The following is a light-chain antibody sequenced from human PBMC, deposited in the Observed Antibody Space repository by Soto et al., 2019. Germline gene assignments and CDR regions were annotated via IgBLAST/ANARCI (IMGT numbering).Light chain of an antibody. J-gene: IGKJ2*01. CDR3: QQNYDTPPA. CDR1: QTISNY. V-gene: IGKV1-39*01. CDR2: AAS. Sequence: DIQMTQSPSSLSASVGDRVTIACRASQTISNYLHWYQQKPGKAPKLLIYAASSLQSGVPSRFSRSASGTHSPLPISCREPEDFATYYCQQNYDTPPAVGQGTKV.